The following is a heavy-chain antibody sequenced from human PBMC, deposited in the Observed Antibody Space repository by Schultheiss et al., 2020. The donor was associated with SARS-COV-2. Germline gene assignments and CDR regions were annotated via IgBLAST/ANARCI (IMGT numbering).Heavy chain of an antibody. V-gene: IGHV3-23*01. CDR2: ISGSGGST. D-gene: IGHD1-14*01. CDR1: GFTFSDYY. J-gene: IGHJ4*02. CDR3: AKDRPPGVGPGYFDY. Sequence: GESLKISCAASGFTFSDYYMSWIRQAPGKGLEWVSAISGSGGSTYYADSVKGRFTISRDNSKNTLYLQMNSLRAEDTAVYYCAKDRPPGVGPGYFDYWGQGTLVTVSS.